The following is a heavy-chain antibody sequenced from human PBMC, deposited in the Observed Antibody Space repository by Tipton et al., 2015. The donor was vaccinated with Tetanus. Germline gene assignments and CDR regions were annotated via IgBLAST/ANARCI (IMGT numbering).Heavy chain of an antibody. V-gene: IGHV3-21*01. D-gene: IGHD6-25*01. J-gene: IGHJ4*02. CDR1: GFVFSSYT. Sequence: FLRLSCAVSGFVFSSYTMNWVRQAPGKGLEWVASISSTSSYIYYTDSVKGRFIISRDNAKNSLYLQMSSLRGDDTAVYYCASGSTLDYWGQGALVSVSS. CDR2: ISSTSSYI. CDR3: ASGSTLDY.